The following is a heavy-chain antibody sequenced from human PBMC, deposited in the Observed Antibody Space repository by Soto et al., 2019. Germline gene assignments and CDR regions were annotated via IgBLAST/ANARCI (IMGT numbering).Heavy chain of an antibody. V-gene: IGHV3-74*03. CDR3: AREAGYCSRTSCYRRAFDT. CDR2: INTDGATS. D-gene: IGHD2-2*01. CDR1: GLTFSGHW. Sequence: EVQLVESGGDLVQPGGSLRLSCAASGLTFSGHWMHWVRQVPGKVLEWVSRINTDGATSTYADSVKSRFTISRDNAKNTLYLQMSALRAEDTALYYCAREAGYCSRTSCYRRAFDTWGQGTTVTVSS. J-gene: IGHJ3*02.